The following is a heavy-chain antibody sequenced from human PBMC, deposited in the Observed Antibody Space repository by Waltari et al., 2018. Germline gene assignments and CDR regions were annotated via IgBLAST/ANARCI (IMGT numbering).Heavy chain of an antibody. CDR3: ARREYYYDSSGYYEDWFDP. V-gene: IGHV4-34*01. CDR1: GGSFSAYS. CDR2: INSSGSS. J-gene: IGHJ5*02. Sequence: VQLQQWGAGLLKPSGTLSLTCAVDGGSFSAYSLSCISQPPRQGLEGIGEINSSGSSNYNPSVKSRVTISVDTAKNKFSLQLNTVTPEDTAVYYCARREYYYDSSGYYEDWFDPWGQGTLVTVSS. D-gene: IGHD3-22*01.